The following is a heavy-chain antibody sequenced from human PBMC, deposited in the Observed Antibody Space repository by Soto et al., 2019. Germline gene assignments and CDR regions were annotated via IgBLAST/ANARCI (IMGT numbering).Heavy chain of an antibody. CDR1: GGSISSGGYS. CDR2: IYHSGST. V-gene: IGHV4-30-2*02. Sequence: SETLSLTCAVSGGSISSGGYSWSWIRQPPGKGLEWIGYIYHSGSTNYNPSLKSRVTISVDTSKNQFSLKLSSVTTADTAVYYCASRDIVGYWIGFNYWGQGTLVTVSS. J-gene: IGHJ4*02. CDR3: ASRDIVGYWIGFNY. D-gene: IGHD2-15*01.